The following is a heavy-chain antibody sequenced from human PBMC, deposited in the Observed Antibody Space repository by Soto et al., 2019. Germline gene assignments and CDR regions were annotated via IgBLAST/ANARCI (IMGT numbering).Heavy chain of an antibody. CDR3: ARGSMDSVVVVAANDAFDI. Sequence: GASVKVSCKASGYTFTSYGISWVLQAPGQGLEWMGWISAYNGNTNYAQKLQGRVTMTTDTSTSTAYMELRSLRSDDTAVYYCARGSMDSVVVVAANDAFDIWGQGTMVTVSS. D-gene: IGHD2-15*01. V-gene: IGHV1-18*01. CDR1: GYTFTSYG. CDR2: ISAYNGNT. J-gene: IGHJ3*02.